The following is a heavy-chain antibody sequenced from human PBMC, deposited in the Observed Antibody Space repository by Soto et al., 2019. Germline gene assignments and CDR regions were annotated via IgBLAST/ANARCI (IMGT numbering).Heavy chain of an antibody. D-gene: IGHD6-6*01. CDR2: INPNSGGT. J-gene: IGHJ6*02. Sequence: SVQVSCKASGYTFTGYYMHWVRQAPGQGLEWMGWINPNSGGTNYAQKFQGWVTMTRDTSISTAYMELSRLRSDDTAVYYCARDGSSIAARPFYYYGMDVWGQGTTVTVSS. CDR3: ARDGSSIAARPFYYYGMDV. V-gene: IGHV1-2*04. CDR1: GYTFTGYY.